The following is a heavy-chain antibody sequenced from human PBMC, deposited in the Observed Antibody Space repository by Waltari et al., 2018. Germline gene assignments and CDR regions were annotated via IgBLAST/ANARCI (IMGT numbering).Heavy chain of an antibody. Sequence: EVQLLESGGGLVQPGGSLRLSCAASGFSFSTYAMSWVRQAPGKGLEWVSGISGSGSNTYYADAVGGRFTSSRDNSKNTRYLQMNSLGAEDTAVYYCAYKYYFDSWGQGTLVTV. CDR1: GFSFSTYA. V-gene: IGHV3-23*01. CDR2: ISGSGSNT. J-gene: IGHJ4*02. CDR3: AYKYYFDS. D-gene: IGHD1-1*01.